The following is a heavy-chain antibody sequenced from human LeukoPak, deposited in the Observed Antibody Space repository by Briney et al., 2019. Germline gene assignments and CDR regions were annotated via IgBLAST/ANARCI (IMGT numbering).Heavy chain of an antibody. D-gene: IGHD4-17*01. CDR2: INPNSGGT. Sequence: ASVKVSCKASGYTFTGYYMHWVRQAPGQGLEWMGWINPNSGGTNYAQKLQGRVTMTRDTSISTAYMELSRLRSDDTAVYYCARTPPLYGDYDWFDPWGQGTLVTVSS. CDR1: GYTFTGYY. CDR3: ARTPPLYGDYDWFDP. V-gene: IGHV1-2*02. J-gene: IGHJ5*02.